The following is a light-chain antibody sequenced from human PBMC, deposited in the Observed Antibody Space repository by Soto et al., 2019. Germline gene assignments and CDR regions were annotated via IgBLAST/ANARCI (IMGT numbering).Light chain of an antibody. V-gene: IGLV2-11*01. CDR2: DVS. J-gene: IGLJ2*01. CDR3: CSYAGSYREV. Sequence: QSALTQPRSVSGSPGQSVTISCTGTSSDVGGYNYVSWYQQHPGKAPKLMIYDVSKRPSGVHDRFSGTKSGNTASLTIAVLQAEDDDDYYRCSYAGSYREVFGGGTKLTVL. CDR1: SSDVGGYNY.